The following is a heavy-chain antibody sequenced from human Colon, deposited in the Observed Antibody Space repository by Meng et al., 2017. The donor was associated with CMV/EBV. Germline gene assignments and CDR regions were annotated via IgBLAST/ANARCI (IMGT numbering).Heavy chain of an antibody. CDR2: IRSGSRDI. J-gene: IGHJ4*02. CDR1: GFTFSPYS. CDR3: ARDPLRGAQPYFDH. D-gene: IGHD3-10*01. V-gene: IGHV3-21*01. Sequence: GESLKISCTASGFTFSPYSMNWVRQAPGKGLEWVATIRSGSRDISYADSVKGRFTISRDNARNSLYLQMNSLRVEDTAVYYCARDPLRGAQPYFDHWGQGILVTVSS.